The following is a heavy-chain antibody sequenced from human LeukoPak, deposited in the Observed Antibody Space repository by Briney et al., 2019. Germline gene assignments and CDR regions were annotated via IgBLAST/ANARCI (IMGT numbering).Heavy chain of an antibody. V-gene: IGHV3-20*04. CDR2: INWNGGST. D-gene: IGHD6-13*01. J-gene: IGHJ4*02. CDR1: GFTFSSYA. Sequence: GGSLRLSCAASGFTFSSYAMSWVRQAPGKGLEWVSGINWNGGSTGYADSVKGRFTISRDNAKNSLYLQMNSLRAEDTALYYCAREALSIAADSDFDYWGQGTLVTVSS. CDR3: AREALSIAADSDFDY.